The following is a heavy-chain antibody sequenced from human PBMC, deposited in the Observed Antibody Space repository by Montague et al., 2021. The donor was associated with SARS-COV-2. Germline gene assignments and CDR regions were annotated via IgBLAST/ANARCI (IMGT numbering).Heavy chain of an antibody. CDR2: TYYRFKWYS. CDR1: GDSVASKRVA. J-gene: IGHJ4*02. D-gene: IGHD6-19*01. Sequence: CAISGDSVASKRVAWRWIRQSPSRGPDRLGRTYYRFKWYSDYAPSVRGRLTVNPDASKNEFSLELNYVTPEDTAVYYCVRYSGWFYFDFWGQGTLVTVSS. CDR3: VRYSGWFYFDF. V-gene: IGHV6-1*01.